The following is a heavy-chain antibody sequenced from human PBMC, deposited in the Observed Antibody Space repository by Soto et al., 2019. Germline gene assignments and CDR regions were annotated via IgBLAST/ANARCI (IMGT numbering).Heavy chain of an antibody. D-gene: IGHD3-16*01. CDR2: IYYSGST. CDR3: AIMGDFDY. V-gene: IGHV4-39*01. CDR1: GGSISSSSYY. Sequence: SETLSLTCTVSGGSISSSSYYWGWIRQPPGKGLEWIGSIYYSGSTYYNPSLKSRVTISVDTSKNQFSLKLSSVTAADTAVYYCAIMGDFDYWGQGTLVTVSS. J-gene: IGHJ4*02.